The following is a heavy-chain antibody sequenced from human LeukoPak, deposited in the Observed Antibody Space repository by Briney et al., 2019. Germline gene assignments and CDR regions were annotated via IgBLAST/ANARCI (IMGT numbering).Heavy chain of an antibody. D-gene: IGHD3-22*01. J-gene: IGHJ5*02. V-gene: IGHV3-15*07. CDR3: ATDFYDTT. CDR2: IRRNSDGGTI. CDR1: GFSFSDAW. Sequence: KSGGSLRLSCATPGFSFSDAWMNWVRQAPGKGLEWVGRIRRNSDGGTIDYAAPVKGRFALSRDDSKNTLYLHMSSLQTEDTAVYYCATDFYDTTWGQGTLVTVSS.